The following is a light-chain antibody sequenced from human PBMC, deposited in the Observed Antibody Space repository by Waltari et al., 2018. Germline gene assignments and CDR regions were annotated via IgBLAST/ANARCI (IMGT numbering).Light chain of an antibody. V-gene: IGKV3-15*01. Sequence: EIVMTQSPAIRSVSPGDRATLSCRTSQSVNARMAWYQQRLGQAPRLLMYGASTRTTGTPARFSGSGSGTEFTLTISNMQSEDFAVYYCQQYNKWPLFTFGPGTKVDFK. CDR2: GAS. CDR3: QQYNKWPLFT. CDR1: QSVNAR. J-gene: IGKJ3*01.